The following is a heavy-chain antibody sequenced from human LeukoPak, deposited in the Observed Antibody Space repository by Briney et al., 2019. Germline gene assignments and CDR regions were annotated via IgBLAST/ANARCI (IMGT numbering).Heavy chain of an antibody. CDR1: GFTFSSYA. J-gene: IGHJ4*02. Sequence: GRSLRLSCAASGFTFSSYAMHWVRQAPGKGLEWVAVISYDGSNKYYADSVKGRFTISRDNSKNTLYLQMNSLRAEDTAVYYCARDLFAYDSTDVYWGQGTLVTVSS. CDR2: ISYDGSNK. D-gene: IGHD3-22*01. V-gene: IGHV3-30-3*01. CDR3: ARDLFAYDSTDVY.